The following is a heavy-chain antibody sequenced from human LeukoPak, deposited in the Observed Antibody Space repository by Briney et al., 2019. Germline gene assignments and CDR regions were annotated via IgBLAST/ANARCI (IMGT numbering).Heavy chain of an antibody. D-gene: IGHD3-9*01. Sequence: GGSLRLSCAASGFTFSSYSMNWVRQAPGKGLEWVSSISSSSSYIYYADSVKGRFTISRDNAKNSLYLQMNSLRAEDTAVYFCAKVEYGLVSFIDSWGQGTLVIVSS. CDR1: GFTFSSYS. J-gene: IGHJ4*02. V-gene: IGHV3-21*04. CDR3: AKVEYGLVSFIDS. CDR2: ISSSSSYI.